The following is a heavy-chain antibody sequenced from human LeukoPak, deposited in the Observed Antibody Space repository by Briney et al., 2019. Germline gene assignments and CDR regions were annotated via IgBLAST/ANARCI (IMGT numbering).Heavy chain of an antibody. CDR1: GFTVSSNY. J-gene: IGHJ4*02. V-gene: IGHV3-53*01. CDR3: ARGHQLPRHLYYFDY. D-gene: IGHD2-2*01. CDR2: MYSGGST. Sequence: GGSLRLSCAASGFTVSSNYMSWVRQAPGKGLEWVSVMYSGGSTYYADSVKGRFTISRDNSKNTLYLQMNSLRAEDTAVYYCARGHQLPRHLYYFDYWGQGTLVTVSS.